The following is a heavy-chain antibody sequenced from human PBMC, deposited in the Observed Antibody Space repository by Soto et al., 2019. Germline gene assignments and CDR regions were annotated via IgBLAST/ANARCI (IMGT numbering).Heavy chain of an antibody. J-gene: IGHJ2*01. Sequence: VPLVQSGAEVKKPGSSVKVSCKASGGTFSSYTISWVRQAPGQGLEWMGRIIPILGIANYAQKFQGRVTITADKSTRPADMELSSLRAEDTAVYYCVMVVTASTYWYFDLWGRGTLVTVSS. D-gene: IGHD2-21*02. CDR1: GGTFSSYT. CDR3: VMVVTASTYWYFDL. V-gene: IGHV1-69*02. CDR2: IIPILGIA.